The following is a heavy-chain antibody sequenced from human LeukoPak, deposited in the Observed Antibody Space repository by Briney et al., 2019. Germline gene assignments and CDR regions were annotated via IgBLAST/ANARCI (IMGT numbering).Heavy chain of an antibody. Sequence: QSGGSLRLSCAASGFTFSSYAMSWVRRAPGKGLEWVSAISGSATNTYYADSVKGRFTISRDNSKNTLHLQMNSLRAEDTAVYYCAKDRSIAARRAFDIWGRGTMVTVSS. J-gene: IGHJ3*02. CDR2: ISGSATNT. CDR1: GFTFSSYA. D-gene: IGHD6-6*01. CDR3: AKDRSIAARRAFDI. V-gene: IGHV3-23*01.